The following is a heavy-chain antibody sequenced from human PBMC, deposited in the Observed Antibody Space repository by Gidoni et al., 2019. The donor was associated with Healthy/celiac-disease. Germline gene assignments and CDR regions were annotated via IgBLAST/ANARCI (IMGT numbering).Heavy chain of an antibody. CDR1: GYSFTSYW. V-gene: IGHV5-10-1*03. Sequence: EVQLVQSGAEVKKPGESLRISRTLSGYSFTSYWISWVRQMPGKGLEWMGRIDPSDSYTNYSPSFQGHVTISADKSISTAYLQWRSLKASDTAMSYCARQGWFDAFDIWGQGTMVTVSS. D-gene: IGHD2-15*01. CDR2: IDPSDSYT. J-gene: IGHJ3*02. CDR3: ARQGWFDAFDI.